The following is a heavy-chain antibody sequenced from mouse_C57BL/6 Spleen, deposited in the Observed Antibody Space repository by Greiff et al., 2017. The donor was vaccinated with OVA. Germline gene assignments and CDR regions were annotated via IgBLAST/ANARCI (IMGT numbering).Heavy chain of an antibody. CDR2: IDPANGNT. D-gene: IGHD2-1*01. J-gene: IGHJ2*01. CDR3: APIYYGNYYFDY. Sequence: EVHLVESVAELVRPGASVKLSTASGFNIKNTYMHWVKQRPEQGLEWIGRIDPANGNTKYAPKFQGKATITADTSSNTAYLQLSSLTSEDTAIYYCAPIYYGNYYFDYWGQGTTLTVSS. CDR1: GFNIKNTY. V-gene: IGHV14-3*01.